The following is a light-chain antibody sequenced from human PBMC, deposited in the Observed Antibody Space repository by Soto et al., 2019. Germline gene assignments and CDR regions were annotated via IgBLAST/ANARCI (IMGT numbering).Light chain of an antibody. CDR1: QSVLYSSNNKNY. J-gene: IGKJ4*01. CDR3: QQYYSAPLT. CDR2: WAS. Sequence: SLXERATINCKSSQSVLYSSNNKNYLAWXQQKPRQPPKLLVXWASXRESGVPDRFSGSXSGTDXTLTISSLQAEDVAVYYCQQYYSAPLTFGGGTKVEIK. V-gene: IGKV4-1*01.